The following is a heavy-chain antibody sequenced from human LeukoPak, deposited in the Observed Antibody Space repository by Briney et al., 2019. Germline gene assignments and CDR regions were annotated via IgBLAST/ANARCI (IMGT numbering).Heavy chain of an antibody. D-gene: IGHD3-9*01. Sequence: GASVKVSCKASGGTFSSYAISWVRQAPGQGLEWMGGIIPIFGTANYAQKFQGRVTITADKSTSTAYMELSSPRSEDTAVYYCAKTPDILTGYSFDYWGQGALVTVSS. CDR2: IIPIFGTA. CDR1: GGTFSSYA. J-gene: IGHJ4*02. V-gene: IGHV1-69*06. CDR3: AKTPDILTGYSFDY.